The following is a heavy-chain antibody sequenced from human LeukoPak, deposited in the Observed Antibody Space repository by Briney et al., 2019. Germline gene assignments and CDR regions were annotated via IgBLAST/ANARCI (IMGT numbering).Heavy chain of an antibody. V-gene: IGHV4-4*07. CDR2: IYTSGST. J-gene: IGHJ6*02. CDR3: ARANDYYYYTMDV. CDR1: GGSISSHY. Sequence: KPSETLSLTCTVSGGSISSHYWSWVRQPAGKGLEWIGHIYTSGSTNYNPSLKSRVTLSVDTSKNQFSLTLNSVTAADTAVYYCARANDYYYYTMDVWGQGTTVTVSS.